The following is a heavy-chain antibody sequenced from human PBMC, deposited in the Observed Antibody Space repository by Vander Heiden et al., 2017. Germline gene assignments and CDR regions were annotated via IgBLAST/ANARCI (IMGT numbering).Heavy chain of an antibody. Sequence: QVQLQQWGAGLLKPSETLSLTCAVYGGSFSGYYWSWIRQPPGKGLEWIEEINHSGSTNYNPSLKSRVTISVDTSKNQFSLKLSSVTAADTAVYYCARVWFGKPATKWFDPWGQGTLVTVSS. CDR2: INHSGST. CDR1: GGSFSGYY. D-gene: IGHD3-10*01. CDR3: ARVWFGKPATKWFDP. J-gene: IGHJ5*02. V-gene: IGHV4-34*01.